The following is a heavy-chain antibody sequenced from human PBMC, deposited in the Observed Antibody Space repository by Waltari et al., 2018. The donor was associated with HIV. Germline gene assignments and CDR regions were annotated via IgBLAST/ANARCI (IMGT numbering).Heavy chain of an antibody. J-gene: IGHJ4*02. V-gene: IGHV3-33*01. CDR2: VWYDGSNK. D-gene: IGHD2-21*02. Sequence: QVQLVESGGGVVQPGRSMRLSCAASGFTFSSHGMHRVRQAPGTGLEWVAFVWYDGSNKYYADSGKGRFTISRDNSKNTLYLQMNSLRAEDTAVYYCAREGGAYCGGDCYPSYWGQGTLVTVSS. CDR1: GFTFSSHG. CDR3: AREGGAYCGGDCYPSY.